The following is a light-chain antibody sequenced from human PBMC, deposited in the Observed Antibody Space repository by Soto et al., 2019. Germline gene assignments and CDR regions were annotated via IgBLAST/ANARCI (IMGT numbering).Light chain of an antibody. CDR2: EVS. Sequence: QSVLTQPPSASGSLGQSVTISCTGTSSDVGGYKYVPWYQQHPGKAPKLLIYEVSKRPSGVPDRFSGSKSGNTASLTVSGLRAEDEADYYCSSYADNNNFVFGTGTKVTVL. J-gene: IGLJ1*01. CDR1: SSDVGGYKY. CDR3: SSYADNNNFV. V-gene: IGLV2-8*01.